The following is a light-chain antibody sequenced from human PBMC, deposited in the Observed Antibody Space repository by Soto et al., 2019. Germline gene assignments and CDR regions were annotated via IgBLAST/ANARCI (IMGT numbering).Light chain of an antibody. CDR3: QQYGSSPKT. CDR1: QTISSTY. CDR2: AAS. Sequence: ENVLTQSPGTLSLSPGDRATFSCRASQTISSTYLAWYQQKPGQAPRLLIYAASTRATGIPDRFSGSGSGTDFTLTISRLEPEDFAVYFCQQYGSSPKTFGQGTKVEI. V-gene: IGKV3-20*01. J-gene: IGKJ1*01.